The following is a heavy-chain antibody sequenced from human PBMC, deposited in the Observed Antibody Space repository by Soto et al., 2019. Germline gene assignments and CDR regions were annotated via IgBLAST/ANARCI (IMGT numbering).Heavy chain of an antibody. D-gene: IGHD2-15*01. CDR3: ALGYCSGGSCYSVYYYGMDV. CDR1: GGTFSSYA. J-gene: IGHJ6*02. Sequence: ASVKVSCKASGGTFSSYAISWVRPAPGQGLEWMGGIIPIFGTANYAQKFQGRVTITADESTSTAYMELSSLRSEDTAVYYCALGYCSGGSCYSVYYYGMDVWGQGTTVTVSS. CDR2: IIPIFGTA. V-gene: IGHV1-69*13.